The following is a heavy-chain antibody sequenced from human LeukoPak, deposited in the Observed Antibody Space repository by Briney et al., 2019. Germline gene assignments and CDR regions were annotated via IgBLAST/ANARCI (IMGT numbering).Heavy chain of an antibody. CDR2: IYYSGST. Sequence: SETLSLTCTVSGGSTSSYYWSWIRQSAGKGLEWIGYIYYSGSTNYNPSLKSRFTISVDTSKNQFSLKLSSVTAADTAVYYCARRRWDYYGSGSYFDFWGQGTLVTVSS. CDR3: ARRRWDYYGSGSYFDF. CDR1: GGSTSSYY. D-gene: IGHD3-10*01. V-gene: IGHV4-59*12. J-gene: IGHJ4*02.